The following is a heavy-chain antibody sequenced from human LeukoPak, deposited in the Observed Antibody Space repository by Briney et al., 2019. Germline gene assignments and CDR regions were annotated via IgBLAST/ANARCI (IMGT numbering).Heavy chain of an antibody. D-gene: IGHD6-19*01. V-gene: IGHV4-59*06. CDR1: GGSVSGYY. J-gene: IGHJ4*02. Sequence: SETLSLTCVVSGGSVSGYYWGWIRQPPGKGLEWIGYIYYSGSTYYNPSLKSRVTISVDTSKNQFSLQLNSVTPEDTAVYYCARGRIPGVGTVAVYFDSWGQGTPVTVSS. CDR2: IYYSGST. CDR3: ARGRIPGVGTVAVYFDS.